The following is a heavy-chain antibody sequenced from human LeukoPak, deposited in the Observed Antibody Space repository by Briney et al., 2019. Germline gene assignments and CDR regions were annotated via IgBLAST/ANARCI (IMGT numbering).Heavy chain of an antibody. V-gene: IGHV1-69*13. J-gene: IGHJ6*04. CDR1: GGTFSSYA. D-gene: IGHD2-15*01. Sequence: ASVKVSCKASGGTFSSYAISCVRQAPGQGLEWMGGIIPIFGTANYAQKFQGRVTITADESTSTAYMELSSLRSEDTAVYYCAVVVVAVSPYYYYGMDVWGKGTTVTVSS. CDR2: IIPIFGTA. CDR3: AVVVVAVSPYYYYGMDV.